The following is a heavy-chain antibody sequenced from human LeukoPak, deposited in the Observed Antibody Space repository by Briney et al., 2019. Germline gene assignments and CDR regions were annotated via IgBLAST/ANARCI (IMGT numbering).Heavy chain of an antibody. V-gene: IGHV1-69*05. CDR3: SSCPARYDSSGYPTYGGCFI. J-gene: IGHJ3*02. CDR1: GGTFSSYA. Sequence: GASVKVSCKASGGTFSSYAISWVRQAPGQGLEWMGGIIPIVGNANYAHKFQGRFTITRDESNSTAYLELSSLRAEDTAVYFCSSCPARYDSSGYPTYGGCFICRQGTVNTVCS. D-gene: IGHD3-22*01. CDR2: IIPIVGNA.